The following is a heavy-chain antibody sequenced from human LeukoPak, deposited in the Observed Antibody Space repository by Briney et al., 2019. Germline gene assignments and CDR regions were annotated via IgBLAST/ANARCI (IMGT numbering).Heavy chain of an antibody. V-gene: IGHV4-34*01. CDR1: GGSFSTYY. CDR3: ATRDH. J-gene: IGHJ4*02. CDR2: INHSGST. Sequence: TLSLTCAVYGGSFSTYYWSWIRQPPGKGLEWIGEINHSGSTHYNPSLKSRVTISGDRSKNQFSLKLTSVTAADTAVYYCATRDHWGQGTLVTVSS.